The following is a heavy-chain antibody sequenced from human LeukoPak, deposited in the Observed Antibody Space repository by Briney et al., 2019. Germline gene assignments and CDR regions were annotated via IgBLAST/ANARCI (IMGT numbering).Heavy chain of an antibody. V-gene: IGHV7-4-1*02. J-gene: IGHJ5*02. CDR2: INTNTGNP. CDR3: ARVKIPYSSSWYEGRFNWFDP. CDR1: GYTFTSYA. Sequence: ASVKVSCKASGYTFTSYAMNWVRQAPGQGLEWMGWINTNTGNPTYAQGFTGRFVFSLDTSVSTAYLQISSLKAEDTAVYYCARVKIPYSSSWYEGRFNWFDPWGQGTLVTVSS. D-gene: IGHD6-13*01.